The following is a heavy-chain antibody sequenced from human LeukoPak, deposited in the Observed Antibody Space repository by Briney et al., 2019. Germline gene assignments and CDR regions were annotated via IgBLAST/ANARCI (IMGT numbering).Heavy chain of an antibody. CDR3: ARDKYASGSLDY. D-gene: IGHD3-10*01. CDR1: GFTFSNYW. CDR2: IKQDGSDT. J-gene: IGHJ4*02. Sequence: GGSLRLSCAASGFTFSNYWMNWVRQAPGKELEWVGNIKQDGSDTHYGDSVKGRFTISRDNAENSLYLQMNSLRTEDTAVYYCARDKYASGSLDYWGQGALVTVSS. V-gene: IGHV3-7*01.